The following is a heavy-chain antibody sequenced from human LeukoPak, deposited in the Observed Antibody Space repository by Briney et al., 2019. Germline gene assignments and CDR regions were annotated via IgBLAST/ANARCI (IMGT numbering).Heavy chain of an antibody. J-gene: IGHJ5*02. CDR3: AREYRYYGSGTTQNWFDP. CDR2: IYYSGST. Sequence: PSQTLSLTCTVSGGSISSGSYYWSWIRQPPGKGLEWIGYIYYSGSTNYNPSLKSRVTISVDTSKNQFSLKLSSVTAADTAVYYCAREYRYYGSGTTQNWFDPWGQGTLVTVSS. CDR1: GGSISSGSYY. V-gene: IGHV4-61*01. D-gene: IGHD3-10*01.